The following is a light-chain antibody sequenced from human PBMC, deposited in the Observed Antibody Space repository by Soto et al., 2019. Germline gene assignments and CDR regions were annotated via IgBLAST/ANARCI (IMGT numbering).Light chain of an antibody. V-gene: IGLV2-8*01. CDR3: CSYAGSYTFVV. J-gene: IGLJ2*01. CDR2: EVS. CDR1: TSDVGDYNY. Sequence: QSVLTQPPSAAGSPGQSVTISCTGTTSDVGDYNYVSWYQHHPGKAPKLMIYEVSKRPSGVPDRFSGSKSGNTASLTISGLQAEDEADYYCCSYAGSYTFVVFGGGTQLTVL.